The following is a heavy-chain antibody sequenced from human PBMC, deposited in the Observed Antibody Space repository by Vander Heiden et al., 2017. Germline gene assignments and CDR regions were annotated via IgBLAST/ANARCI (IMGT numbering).Heavy chain of an antibody. CDR2: IYSGGST. CDR3: ARSPGVYYDLPRALYYGMDV. Sequence: EVQLVDSGGASILPGGSLRLPCAASGFTVSINYMSWVRLPPGKGLEWISVIYSGGSTYYADSVKGRFTISRDNSKNTLYLQMNSLRAEDTAVYYCARSPGVYYDLPRALYYGMDVWGQGTTVTVSS. J-gene: IGHJ6*02. V-gene: IGHV3-53*01. CDR1: GFTVSINY. D-gene: IGHD3-3*01.